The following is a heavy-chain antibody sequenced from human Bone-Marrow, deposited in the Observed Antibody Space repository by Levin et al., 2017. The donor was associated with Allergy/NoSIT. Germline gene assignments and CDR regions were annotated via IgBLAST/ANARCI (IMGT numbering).Heavy chain of an antibody. D-gene: IGHD5-18*01. CDR1: GFTFSSYA. CDR2: ISGSGGST. Sequence: GESLKISCAASGFTFSSYAMSWVRQAPGKGLEWVSAISGSGGSTYYADSVKGRFTISRDNSKNTLYLQMNSLRAEDTAVYYCAKDSEDVDTAMEGFGDNWFDPWGQGTLVTVSS. CDR3: AKDSEDVDTAMEGFGDNWFDP. V-gene: IGHV3-23*01. J-gene: IGHJ5*02.